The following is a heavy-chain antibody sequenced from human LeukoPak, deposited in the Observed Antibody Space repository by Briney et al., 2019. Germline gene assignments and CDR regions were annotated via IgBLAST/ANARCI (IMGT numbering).Heavy chain of an antibody. CDR3: ARDYAYYDFWSVYYDQGVFDY. Sequence: GRSLRLSCAASGFTSSSYWMSWVRQAPGTELGWLANIKQDGSEKYYVDSVKGRFTISRDNAKNSLYLQMNSLRAEDTAVYYCARDYAYYDFWSVYYDQGVFDYWGQGTLVTVSS. CDR2: IKQDGSEK. V-gene: IGHV3-7*01. D-gene: IGHD3-3*01. J-gene: IGHJ4*02. CDR1: GFTSSSYW.